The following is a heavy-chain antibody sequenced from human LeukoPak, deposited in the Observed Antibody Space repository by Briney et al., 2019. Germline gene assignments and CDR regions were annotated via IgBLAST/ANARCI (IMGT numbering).Heavy chain of an antibody. V-gene: IGHV4-30-2*01. J-gene: IGHJ4*02. CDR1: GGSISSGGYY. D-gene: IGHD5-12*01. Sequence: SETLSLTCTVSGGSISSGGYYWSWIRQPPGKGLEWIGYIYHSGSTYYNPSLKSRVTISVDRSKNQFSLKLSSVTAADTAVYYCARDVSSGYGGFDYWGQGSLVTVSS. CDR2: IYHSGST. CDR3: ARDVSSGYGGFDY.